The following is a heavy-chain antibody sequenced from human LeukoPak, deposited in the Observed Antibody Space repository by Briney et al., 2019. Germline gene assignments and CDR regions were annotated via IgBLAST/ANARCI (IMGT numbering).Heavy chain of an antibody. J-gene: IGHJ3*02. CDR3: ARNVNAFDI. CDR1: GFTFNSYW. Sequence: GGSLRLSCTASGFTFNSYWMTWVRQAPGKGLEWVANTNQHGTQNYYADSVKGRFTISRDNAENSLYLQMSSLRDEDTAVYYCARNVNAFDIWGRGTMVTVSS. V-gene: IGHV3-7*01. CDR2: TNQHGTQN.